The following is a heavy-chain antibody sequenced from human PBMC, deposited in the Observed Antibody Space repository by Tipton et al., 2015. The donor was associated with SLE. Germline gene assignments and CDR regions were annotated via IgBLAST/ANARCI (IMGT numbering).Heavy chain of an antibody. D-gene: IGHD3-10*01. CDR3: ARDRMVRGVASDH. J-gene: IGHJ4*02. V-gene: IGHV3-7*01. CDR1: GFTFSSYG. CDR2: ISQDGHET. Sequence: SLRLSCVASGFTFSSYGMHWIRQAPGKGLEWVASISQDGHETHYLDSVKGRFTFSRDNANDSVYLEMNNLNAADTAVYYCARDRMVRGVASDHWGQGTLVIVSS.